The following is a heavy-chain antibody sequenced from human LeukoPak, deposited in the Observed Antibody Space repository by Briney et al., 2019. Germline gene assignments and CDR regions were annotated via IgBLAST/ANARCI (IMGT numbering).Heavy chain of an antibody. CDR2: INPKSGGT. V-gene: IGHV1-2*02. CDR1: GYTFTVYY. J-gene: IGHJ4*02. Sequence: ASVKVSCKASGYTFTVYYIHWVRQAPGQGLEWMGWINPKSGGTNFAQNFQGRVTMTRDTSISTAYMELSRLRFDDTAVYYCASSSTLTTPPFDSWGQGTLLTVSS. D-gene: IGHD4-17*01. CDR3: ASSSTLTTPPFDS.